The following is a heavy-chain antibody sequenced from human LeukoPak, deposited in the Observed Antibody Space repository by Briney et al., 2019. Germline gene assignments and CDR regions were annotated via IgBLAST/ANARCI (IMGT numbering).Heavy chain of an antibody. CDR3: ATQRGIGFWFDP. J-gene: IGHJ5*02. CDR1: GGSISSYY. Sequence: SETLSLTCTVSGGSISSYYWSWIRQPPGKGLEWIGYIYTSGSTNYNPSLKSRVTISVDTSKNQFSLKLSSVTAADMAVYYCATQRGIGFWFDPWGQGTLVTVSS. CDR2: IYTSGST. D-gene: IGHD3-16*01. V-gene: IGHV4-4*09.